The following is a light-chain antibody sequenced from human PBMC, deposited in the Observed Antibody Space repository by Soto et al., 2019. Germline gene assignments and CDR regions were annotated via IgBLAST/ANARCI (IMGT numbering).Light chain of an antibody. J-gene: IGLJ1*01. CDR1: SSDVGSYNL. CDR3: CSYAGSSTLPYV. CDR2: EVS. Sequence: QSVLTQPASVPGSPGQSITISCTGTSSDVGSYNLVSWYQQHPGKAPKLMIYEVSKRPSGVSNRFSGSKSGNTASLTISGLQAEDEADYYCCSYAGSSTLPYVFGTGTKVTVL. V-gene: IGLV2-23*02.